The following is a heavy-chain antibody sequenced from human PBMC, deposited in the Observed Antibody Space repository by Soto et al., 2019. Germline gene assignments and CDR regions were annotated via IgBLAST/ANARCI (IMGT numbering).Heavy chain of an antibody. CDR1: GGSISSSSYY. V-gene: IGHV4-39*01. D-gene: IGHD3-3*01. CDR3: ARQGNYDFWSGYYTDDYFDY. J-gene: IGHJ4*02. CDR2: IYHSGST. Sequence: SETLSLTCTVSGGSISSSSYYWGWIRQPPGKGLEWIGSIYHSGSTYYNPSLKSRVTISVDTSKNQFSLKLSSVTAADTAVYYCARQGNYDFWSGYYTDDYFDYWGQGTLVTVSS.